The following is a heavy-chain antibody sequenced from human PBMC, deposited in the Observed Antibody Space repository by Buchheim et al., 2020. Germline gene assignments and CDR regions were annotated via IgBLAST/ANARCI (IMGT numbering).Heavy chain of an antibody. V-gene: IGHV3-23*01. D-gene: IGHD3-3*01. CDR1: GFTFSTYA. CDR2: ISGSGGTT. CDR3: AKDADVLRFLEWLISGMDV. J-gene: IGHJ6*03. Sequence: EVQLLESGGGLVQPGGSLRLSCAASGFTFSTYAMTWVRQAPGKGLEWVSAISGSGGTTYYADSVKGRFTISRDNSKNTLYLQMNSLRAEDTAVYYCAKDADVLRFLEWLISGMDVWGKGTT.